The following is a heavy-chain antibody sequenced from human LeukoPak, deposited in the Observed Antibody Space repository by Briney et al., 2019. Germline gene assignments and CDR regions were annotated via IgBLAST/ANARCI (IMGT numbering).Heavy chain of an antibody. CDR3: TRDARLDCSTTSCYGAFDI. CDR1: GFTFSSYE. V-gene: IGHV3-20*04. D-gene: IGHD2-2*01. J-gene: IGHJ3*02. Sequence: PGGSLRLSCAASGFTFSSYEMNWVRQAPGKGLEWVSGINWIGRSTGYADSVKGRFTISRDNAKNSLYLQMSSLRAEDTAFYYCTRDARLDCSTTSCYGAFDIWGQGTMVTVSS. CDR2: INWIGRST.